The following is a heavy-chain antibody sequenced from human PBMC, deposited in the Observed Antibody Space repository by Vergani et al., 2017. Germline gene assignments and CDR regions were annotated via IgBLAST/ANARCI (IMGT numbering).Heavy chain of an antibody. Sequence: QVQLVESGGGVVQPGRSLRLSCAASGFTFSSYAMHWVRQAPGKGLEWVAVISYDGSNKHYADSVKGRFTISRDNSKNTLYLQMNSLRAEDTAVYYCARDPAGAAAGHFDYWGQGTLVTVSS. CDR3: ARDPAGAAAGHFDY. D-gene: IGHD6-13*01. V-gene: IGHV3-30*04. CDR2: ISYDGSNK. CDR1: GFTFSSYA. J-gene: IGHJ4*02.